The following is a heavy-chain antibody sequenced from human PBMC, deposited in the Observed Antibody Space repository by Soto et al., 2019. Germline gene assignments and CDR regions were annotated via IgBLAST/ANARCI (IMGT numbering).Heavy chain of an antibody. D-gene: IGHD2-21*01. V-gene: IGHV3-74*03. CDR1: GLTFRSYW. CDR3: VRDMQLWRLDS. J-gene: IGHJ4*02. Sequence: GSLRLSCAASGLTFRSYWMHWVRQAPGKGLVWVSRINTDGSVAMYVDSVKGRFTISRDNAKNTLYLHMNSLRAEDTAVYYCVRDMQLWRLDSWGLGTLVTVSS. CDR2: INTDGSVA.